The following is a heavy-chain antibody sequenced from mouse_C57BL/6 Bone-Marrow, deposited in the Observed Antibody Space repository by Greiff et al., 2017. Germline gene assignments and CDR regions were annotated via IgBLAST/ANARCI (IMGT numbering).Heavy chain of an antibody. V-gene: IGHV5-6*02. J-gene: IGHJ1*03. CDR1: GFTFSSYG. CDR3: AGYSRRDWYFDV. D-gene: IGHD1-2*01. CDR2: ISSGGSYT. Sequence: VKLMESGGDLVKPGGSLKLSCAASGFTFSSYGMSWVRQTPDKRLEWVATISSGGSYTYYPDSVKGRFTISRDNAKNTLYLQMSSLKSEDTAMYYCAGYSRRDWYFDVWGTGTTVTVSS.